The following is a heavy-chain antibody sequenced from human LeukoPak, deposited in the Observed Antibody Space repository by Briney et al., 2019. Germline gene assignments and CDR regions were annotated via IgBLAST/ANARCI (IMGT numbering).Heavy chain of an antibody. CDR3: ARGSLGFGESTLYYMDV. D-gene: IGHD3-10*01. CDR2: IYTSGST. CDR1: GGSISSGSYY. J-gene: IGHJ6*03. V-gene: IGHV4-61*02. Sequence: SETLSLTCTVSGGSISSGSYYWSWIRQPAGKGLEWIGRIYTSGSTNYNPSLKNRVTMSVDTSKNQFSLKLSSVTAADTAVYYCARGSLGFGESTLYYMDVWGKGTTVTISS.